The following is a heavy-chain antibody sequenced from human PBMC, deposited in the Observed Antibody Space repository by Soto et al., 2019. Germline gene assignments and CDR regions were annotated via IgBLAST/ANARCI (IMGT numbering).Heavy chain of an antibody. CDR2: IYYSGST. CDR1: GGSISSSSYY. D-gene: IGHD3-22*01. J-gene: IGHJ3*02. CDR3: ARGYYYDSSGYSRDAFDI. V-gene: IGHV4-39*02. Sequence: SETLSLTCTVSGGSISSSSYYWGWIRQPPGKGLEWIGSIYYSGSTYYNPSLKSRVTISVDTSKNHFSLKLSSVTAADTAVYYCARGYYYDSSGYSRDAFDIWRQGTMVTVSS.